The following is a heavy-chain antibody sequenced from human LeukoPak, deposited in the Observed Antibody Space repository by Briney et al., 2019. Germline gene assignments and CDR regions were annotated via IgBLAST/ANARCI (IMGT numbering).Heavy chain of an antibody. V-gene: IGHV3-23*01. D-gene: IGHD3-9*01. CDR2: ISNNGGYT. J-gene: IGHJ4*02. CDR3: AKDLPDYDILTGDFDY. CDR1: GFTFSSSA. Sequence: GGSLRLSCAASGFTFSSSAMSWVRQAPGKGLEWVSAISNNGGYTYYADSVKGRFTISRDNSKNTLYLQMNSLKAEDTAVYYCAKDLPDYDILTGDFDYWGQGTLVTVSS.